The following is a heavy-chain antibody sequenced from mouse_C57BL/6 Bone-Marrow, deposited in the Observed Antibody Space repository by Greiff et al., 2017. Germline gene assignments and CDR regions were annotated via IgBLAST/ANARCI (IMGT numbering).Heavy chain of an antibody. Sequence: QVQLQQPGAELVKPGASVKLSCKASGYTFTSYWMHWVKQRPGQGLEWIGMIHPNSGSTNYNEKFKSKATLTADKSSSTAYMELRSLTSEDSAVYFCAREGIYYGYDWFAYWGQGTLVTVSA. CDR2: IHPNSGST. CDR1: GYTFTSYW. CDR3: AREGIYYGYDWFAY. J-gene: IGHJ3*01. D-gene: IGHD2-2*01. V-gene: IGHV1-64*01.